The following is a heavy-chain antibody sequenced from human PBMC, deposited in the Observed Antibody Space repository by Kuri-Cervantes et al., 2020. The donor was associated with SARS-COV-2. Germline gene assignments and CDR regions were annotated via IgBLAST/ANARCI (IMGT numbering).Heavy chain of an antibody. CDR1: GFTLSSYG. CDR2: IWYDGSNK. D-gene: IGHD4-17*01. CDR3: ASYPSYDYGDYVAVYYFDY. V-gene: IGHV3-33*01. J-gene: IGHJ4*02. Sequence: GGSLRLSCAASGFTLSSYGMHWVRQAPGKGLEWVAVIWYDGSNKYYADSVKGRFTISRDNSKNTLYLQMNSLRVEDTAVYYCASYPSYDYGDYVAVYYFDYWGQGTLVTVSS.